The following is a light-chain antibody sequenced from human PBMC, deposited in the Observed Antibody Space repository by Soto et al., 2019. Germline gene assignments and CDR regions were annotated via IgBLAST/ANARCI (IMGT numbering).Light chain of an antibody. V-gene: IGKV3-20*01. CDR1: QSVSSSY. J-gene: IGKJ2*01. Sequence: EIVLTQSPGTLSLSPGERATLSCRASQSVSSSYLAWYQQKPGQAPRLLIYGASSRATGIPDRFSGSGSGRDFTLGISRLEPEDFAVYYCQQYGSPPMYTFGQGTKLEIK. CDR3: QQYGSPPMYT. CDR2: GAS.